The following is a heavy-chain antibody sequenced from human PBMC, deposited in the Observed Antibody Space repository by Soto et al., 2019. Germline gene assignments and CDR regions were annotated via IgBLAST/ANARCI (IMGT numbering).Heavy chain of an antibody. CDR2: INHSGST. CDR1: GDSISSGDYY. Sequence: SETLSLTCTVSGDSISSGDYYWSWIRQPPGKGLDWIGEINHSGSTNYNPSLKSRVTISVDTSKNQFSLKLSSVTAADTAVYYCARGYILTGYYYHYYYYGMDVWGQGTTVTVSS. CDR3: ARGYILTGYYYHYYYYGMDV. J-gene: IGHJ6*02. V-gene: IGHV4-39*07. D-gene: IGHD3-9*01.